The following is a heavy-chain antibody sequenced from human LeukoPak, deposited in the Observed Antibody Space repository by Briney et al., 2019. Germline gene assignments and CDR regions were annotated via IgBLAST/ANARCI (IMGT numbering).Heavy chain of an antibody. J-gene: IGHJ3*02. Sequence: YSGGSTYYADFVKGRFTISRDNSKNTLYLQMNSLRAEDTAVYYCAKDGGRDIVVVVAYAFDIWGQGTMVTVSS. V-gene: IGHV3-66*01. CDR2: YSGGST. D-gene: IGHD2-15*01. CDR3: AKDGGRDIVVVVAYAFDI.